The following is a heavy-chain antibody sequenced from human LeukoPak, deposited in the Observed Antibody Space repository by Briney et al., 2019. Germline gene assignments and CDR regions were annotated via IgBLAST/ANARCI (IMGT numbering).Heavy chain of an antibody. CDR2: INPKTGNP. Sequence: ASVKVSCKASGYTFTKYAVNWVRQAPGQGLEWMGWINPKTGNPTYAQGFTGRFVFSLDTSVSTAYLQISSLKAEDTAVYYCARDYDILTGYGFDPWGQGTLVTVSS. CDR3: ARDYDILTGYGFDP. J-gene: IGHJ5*02. D-gene: IGHD3-9*01. CDR1: GYTFTKYA. V-gene: IGHV7-4-1*02.